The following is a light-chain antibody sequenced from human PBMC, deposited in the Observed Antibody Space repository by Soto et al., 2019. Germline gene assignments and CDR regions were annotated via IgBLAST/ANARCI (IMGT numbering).Light chain of an antibody. CDR3: QQANSFPLT. CDR2: AAS. V-gene: IGKV1-12*01. J-gene: IGKJ4*01. Sequence: DIQMTQSPSTLSASLGDRVTITCLASKNINTWVAWYQQKPVKAPKLLIYAASSLQSGVPSRFSGSGSGTDFTLTISSLQPEDFATYYCQQANSFPLTFGGGTKVDIK. CDR1: KNINTW.